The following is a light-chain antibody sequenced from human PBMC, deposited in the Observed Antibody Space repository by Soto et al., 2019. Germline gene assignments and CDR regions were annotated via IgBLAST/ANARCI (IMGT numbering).Light chain of an antibody. CDR2: TNN. J-gene: IGLJ3*02. CDR3: AAWDASLSGPV. CDR1: NSNIGSNY. Sequence: QSVLTQPPSASGTPGQRVTISCSGRNSNIGSNYVYWYQQVPGTAPKLLIYTNNQRPSGVPDRFSGSKSATSASLAIGGLRSEDEADYYCAAWDASLSGPVFGGGTKVTVL. V-gene: IGLV1-47*01.